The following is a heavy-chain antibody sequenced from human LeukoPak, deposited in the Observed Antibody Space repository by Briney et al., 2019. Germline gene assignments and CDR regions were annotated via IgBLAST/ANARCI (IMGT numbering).Heavy chain of an antibody. CDR3: ARGRYYYDSGGYPYNWFDP. Sequence: SQTLSLTCSVSGGSISGAYYWSWIRQHPGKGLEYFGYIYYSGTTNYNPSLKSRVTISGDTSKNQFSLNLSSVTAADTAMYYCARGRYYYDSGGYPYNWFDPWGQGTLVTVSS. CDR1: GGSISGAYY. J-gene: IGHJ5*02. D-gene: IGHD3-22*01. CDR2: IYYSGTT. V-gene: IGHV4-31*03.